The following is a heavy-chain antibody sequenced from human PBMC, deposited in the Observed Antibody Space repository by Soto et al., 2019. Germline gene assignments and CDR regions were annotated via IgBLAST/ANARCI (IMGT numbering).Heavy chain of an antibody. Sequence: QPQLQESGPGLVKPSETLSLTCTVSGGSISSSSYYWGWIRQPPGKGLEWIGSIYYSGSTYYNPSLKSRVTISVDTSKNQFSLKLSSVTAADTAVYYCARLRRDGYNWDYWGQGTLVTVSS. CDR1: GGSISSSSYY. V-gene: IGHV4-39*01. D-gene: IGHD5-12*01. J-gene: IGHJ4*02. CDR3: ARLRRDGYNWDY. CDR2: IYYSGST.